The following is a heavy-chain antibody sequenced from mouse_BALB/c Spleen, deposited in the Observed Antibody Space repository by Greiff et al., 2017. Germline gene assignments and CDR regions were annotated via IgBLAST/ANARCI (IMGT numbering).Heavy chain of an antibody. CDR1: GFSLTSYG. Sequence: QVQLKQSGPGLVQPSQSLSITCTVSGFSLTSYGVHWVRQSPGKGLEWLGVIWSGGSTDYNAAFISRLSISKDNSKSQVFFKMNSLQANDTAIYYCASYYDYDRNFAYWGQGTLVTVSA. D-gene: IGHD2-4*01. CDR2: IWSGGST. V-gene: IGHV2-2*02. CDR3: ASYYDYDRNFAY. J-gene: IGHJ3*01.